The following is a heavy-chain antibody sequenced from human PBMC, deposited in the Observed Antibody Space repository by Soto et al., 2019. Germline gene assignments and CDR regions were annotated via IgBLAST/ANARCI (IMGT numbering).Heavy chain of an antibody. CDR3: AKDQTDVTLFDY. J-gene: IGHJ4*02. CDR2: ISGRGVDT. V-gene: IGHV3-23*01. CDR1: GFTISSYT. Sequence: GGSLRLSCAASGFTISSYTMHWVRQDPGKGLEWVSSISGRGVDTLYADSVKGRFTISRDNSRNTLYLQVNSLRAEDTAVYYCAKDQTDVTLFDYWGQGTLVTVSS. D-gene: IGHD2-21*02.